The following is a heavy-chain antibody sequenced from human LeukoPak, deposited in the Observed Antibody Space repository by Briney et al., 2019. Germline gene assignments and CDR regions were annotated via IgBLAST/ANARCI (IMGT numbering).Heavy chain of an antibody. V-gene: IGHV4-61*02. CDR3: ARYYGSGRDGDY. CDR2: IFYDGSS. D-gene: IGHD3-10*01. Sequence: NPSQTLSLTCTVSGGSISSDTYYWSWIRQPAGKGLEWIGSIFYDGSSDYNPSLKSRVTISVDTFKNKFSLKVNSVTAADTAVYFCARYYGSGRDGDYWGQGTLVTVSS. CDR1: GGSISSDTYY. J-gene: IGHJ4*02.